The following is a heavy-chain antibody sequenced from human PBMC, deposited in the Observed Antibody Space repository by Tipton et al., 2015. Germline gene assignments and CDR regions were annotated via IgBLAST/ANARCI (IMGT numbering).Heavy chain of an antibody. J-gene: IGHJ6*02. CDR3: ARYTFLTGLHYYYYSGMDV. CDR2: IGAYNGNT. Sequence: QSGAEVKKPGASVKVSCKASGYTFTTFGITWVRQAPGQGLEWMGWIGAYNGNTNYAQKVQGRVTMTTDTSTSTAYMELRSLRSDDTAVYYCARYTFLTGLHYYYYSGMDVWGQGTTVTVSS. V-gene: IGHV1-18*01. D-gene: IGHD3-9*01. CDR1: GYTFTTFG.